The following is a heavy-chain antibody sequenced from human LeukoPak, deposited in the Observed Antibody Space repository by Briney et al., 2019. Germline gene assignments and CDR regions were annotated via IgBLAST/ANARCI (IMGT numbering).Heavy chain of an antibody. J-gene: IGHJ6*03. V-gene: IGHV4-34*01. CDR3: ASLHSGYYFLDYYYYMDV. CDR2: INHSGST. CDR1: GGSFSGYY. D-gene: IGHD3-22*01. Sequence: SETLSLTCAVYGGSFSGYYWSWIRQPPGKGLEWIGEINHSGSTNYNPSLKSRVTISVDTSKNQFSLKLSSVTAADTAVYYCASLHSGYYFLDYYYYMDVWGKGTTVIVSS.